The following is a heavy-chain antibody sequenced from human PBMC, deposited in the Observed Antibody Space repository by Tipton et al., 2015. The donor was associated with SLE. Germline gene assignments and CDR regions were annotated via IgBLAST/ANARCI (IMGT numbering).Heavy chain of an antibody. D-gene: IGHD4-17*01. Sequence: TLSLTCAVSGYSISSGYYWGWIRQPPGKGLEWIGSIYHSGSTYYNPSLKSRVTISVDTSKNQFSLKLSSVTAAGTAVYYCAADYGDYADPLGYWGQGTLVTVSS. CDR3: AADYGDYADPLGY. J-gene: IGHJ4*02. V-gene: IGHV4-38-2*01. CDR1: GYSISSGYY. CDR2: IYHSGST.